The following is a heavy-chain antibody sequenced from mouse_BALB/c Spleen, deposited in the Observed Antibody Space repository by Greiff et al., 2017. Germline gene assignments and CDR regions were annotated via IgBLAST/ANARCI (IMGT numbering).Heavy chain of an antibody. CDR1: GFTFSSFG. D-gene: IGHD3-2*01. CDR3: ARTARATFAY. J-gene: IGHJ3*01. CDR2: ISSGSSTI. V-gene: IGHV5-17*02. Sequence: EVQLVESGGGLVQPGGSRKLSCAASGFTFSSFGMHWVRQAPEKGLEWVAYISSGSSTIYYADTVKGRFTISRDNPKNTLFLQMTSLRSEDTAMYYCARTARATFAYWGQGTLVTVSA.